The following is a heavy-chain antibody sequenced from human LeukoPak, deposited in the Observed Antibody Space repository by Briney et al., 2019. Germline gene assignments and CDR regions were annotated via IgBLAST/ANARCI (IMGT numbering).Heavy chain of an antibody. Sequence: GGSLRLSCAASGFTVSSNYMTWVRQAPGKGLEWVSVIYKNAITYYADTVKGRFTISRDNSKNMLYLQMNSLGAEDTAVYYCARSLRVRGVPDYMDVWGKGTTVTVSS. V-gene: IGHV3-53*01. CDR2: IYKNAIT. CDR1: GFTVSSNY. J-gene: IGHJ6*03. D-gene: IGHD3-10*01. CDR3: ARSLRVRGVPDYMDV.